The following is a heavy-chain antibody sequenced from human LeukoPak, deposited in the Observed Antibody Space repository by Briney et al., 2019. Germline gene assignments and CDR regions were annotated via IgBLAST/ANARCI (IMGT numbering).Heavy chain of an antibody. CDR3: ARVYGDYVGVGWFDP. CDR1: GGTFSSYA. V-gene: IGHV1-69*04. Sequence: ASVKVSCKASGGTFSSYAISWVRQAPGQGLEWMGRIIPILGIANYAQKFQGRVTITADKSTSTAYMELSSLRSEDTAVYYCARVYGDYVGVGWFDPWGQGTLVTVSS. CDR2: IIPILGIA. J-gene: IGHJ5*02. D-gene: IGHD4-17*01.